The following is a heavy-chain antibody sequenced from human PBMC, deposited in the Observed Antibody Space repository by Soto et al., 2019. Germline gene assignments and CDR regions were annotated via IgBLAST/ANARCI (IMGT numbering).Heavy chain of an antibody. V-gene: IGHV3-21*01. CDR2: ISGSTSYI. J-gene: IGHJ4*02. CDR1: GFTFSSYN. CDR3: ARDLREAYDGSGYYGAFNS. D-gene: IGHD3-22*01. Sequence: PGGSLRLSCEASGFTFSSYNMNWVRQAPGKGLEWVSSISGSTSYIYYADSVKGRFTVSRDNPKNSLFLQMNSLRAEDTAVYYCARDLREAYDGSGYYGAFNSWGQGTLVTVS.